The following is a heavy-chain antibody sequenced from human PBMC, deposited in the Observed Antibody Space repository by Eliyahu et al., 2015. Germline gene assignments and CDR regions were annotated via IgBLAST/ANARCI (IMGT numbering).Heavy chain of an antibody. J-gene: IGHJ4*02. Sequence: EVQLVESGGGLVKPGGSLRLSCAASGFPFXNAWRSWVRQASGKGVEWVGRIKSKTDGGTTDYAAPVKGRFTISRDDSKNTLYLQMNSLKTEDTAVYYCTTSHYCSGGSCWKFDYWGQGTLVTVSS. CDR2: IKSKTDGGTT. CDR1: GFPFXNAW. V-gene: IGHV3-15*01. CDR3: TTSHYCSGGSCWKFDY. D-gene: IGHD2-15*01.